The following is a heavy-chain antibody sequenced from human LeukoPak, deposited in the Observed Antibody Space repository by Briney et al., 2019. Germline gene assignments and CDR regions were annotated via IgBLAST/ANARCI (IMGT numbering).Heavy chain of an antibody. CDR1: GGSFSGYY. V-gene: IGHV4-34*01. J-gene: IGHJ6*03. Sequence: PSETLSLTCAVYGGSFSGYYWSWIRQPPGKGLEWIGEINHSGSTNYNPSLKSRVTISVDTSKNQFSLKLSSVTAADTAVYYCARGQPRVGYTYQDYYYYYYMDVWGKGTTVTVSS. D-gene: IGHD5-24*01. CDR2: INHSGST. CDR3: ARGQPRVGYTYQDYYYYYYMDV.